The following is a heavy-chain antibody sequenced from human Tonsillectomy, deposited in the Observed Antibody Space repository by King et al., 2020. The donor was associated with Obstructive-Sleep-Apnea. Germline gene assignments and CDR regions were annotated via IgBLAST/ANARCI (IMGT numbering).Heavy chain of an antibody. Sequence: VQLVESGGVVVQPGGSLRLSCAASGFTFDDYTMHWVRQAPGKGLEWVSLISWDGGSTYYSDSVKGRFTITRDNSKNSLYLQMNSLRTEDTALYYCAKELGVGFDYWGQGTLVTVSS. J-gene: IGHJ4*02. CDR1: GFTFDDYT. V-gene: IGHV3-43*01. CDR3: AKELGVGFDY. CDR2: ISWDGGST. D-gene: IGHD3-10*01.